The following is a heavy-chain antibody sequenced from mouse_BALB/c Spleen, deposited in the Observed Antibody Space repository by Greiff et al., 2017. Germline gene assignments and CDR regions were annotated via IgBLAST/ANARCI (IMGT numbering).Heavy chain of an antibody. V-gene: IGHV1-80*01. CDR2: IYPGDGDT. CDR1: GYAFSSYW. CDR3: ARKDYGNYYFDY. Sequence: QVQLKQSGAELVRPGSSVKISCKASGYAFSSYWMNWVKQRPGQGLEWIGQIYPGDGDTNYNGKFKGKATLTADNSSSTAYMQLSSLTSEDSAVYFCARKDYGNYYFDYWGQGTTLTVSS. J-gene: IGHJ2*01. D-gene: IGHD2-1*01.